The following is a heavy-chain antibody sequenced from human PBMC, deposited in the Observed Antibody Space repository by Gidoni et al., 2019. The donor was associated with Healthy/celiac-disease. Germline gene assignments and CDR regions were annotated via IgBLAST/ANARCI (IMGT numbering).Heavy chain of an antibody. D-gene: IGHD2-15*01. J-gene: IGHJ4*02. Sequence: QVQLVQSGAEVKKPGASVKVSCKASGYTFTGYYMHWVRQAPGQGLEWMGRINPNSGCTNYAQKFQGRVTMTRDTSISTAYMELSRLRSDDTAVYYCARDCSGGSCYSGDYWGQGTLVTVSS. CDR1: GYTFTGYY. CDR2: INPNSGCT. V-gene: IGHV1-2*06. CDR3: ARDCSGGSCYSGDY.